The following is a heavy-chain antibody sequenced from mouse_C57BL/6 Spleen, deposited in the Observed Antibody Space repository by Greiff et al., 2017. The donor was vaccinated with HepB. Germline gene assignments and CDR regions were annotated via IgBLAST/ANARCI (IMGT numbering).Heavy chain of an antibody. Sequence: QVHVKQPGAELVKPGASVKLSCKASGYTFTSYWMHWVKQRPGRGLEWIGRIDPNSGGTKYNEKFKSKATLTVDKPSSTAYMQLSSLTSEDSAVYYCARRGYYYGSSYWYFDVWGTGTTVTVSS. CDR3: ARRGYYYGSSYWYFDV. D-gene: IGHD1-1*01. CDR2: IDPNSGGT. J-gene: IGHJ1*03. V-gene: IGHV1-72*01. CDR1: GYTFTSYW.